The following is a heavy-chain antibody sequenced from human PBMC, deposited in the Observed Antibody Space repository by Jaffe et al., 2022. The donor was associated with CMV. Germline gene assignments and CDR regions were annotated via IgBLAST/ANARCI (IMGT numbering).Heavy chain of an antibody. CDR1: GFTFSSYW. D-gene: IGHD3-10*01. CDR2: IKQDGSEK. J-gene: IGHJ6*03. Sequence: EVQLVESGGGLVQPGGSLRLSCAASGFTFSSYWMSWVRQAPGKGLEWVANIKQDGSEKYYVDSVKGRFTISRDNAKNSLYLQMNSLRAEDTAVYYCARDSEHYYGSGSYSLYYYMDVWGKGTTVTVSS. V-gene: IGHV3-7*03. CDR3: ARDSEHYYGSGSYSLYYYMDV.